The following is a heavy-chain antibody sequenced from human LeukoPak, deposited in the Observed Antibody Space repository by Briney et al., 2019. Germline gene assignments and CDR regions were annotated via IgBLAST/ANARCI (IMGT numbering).Heavy chain of an antibody. CDR3: ARGDLRYFDWFYY. CDR1: GYTFTNYA. CDR2: INPSGGSI. V-gene: IGHV1-46*01. D-gene: IGHD3-9*01. J-gene: IGHJ4*02. Sequence: ASVKVSCTASGYTFTNYAISWVRQAPGQGLEWMGIINPSGGSISYAQKFQGRVTMTRDTSTSTVYMELSSLRSEDTAVYYCARGDLRYFDWFYYWGQGTLVTVSS.